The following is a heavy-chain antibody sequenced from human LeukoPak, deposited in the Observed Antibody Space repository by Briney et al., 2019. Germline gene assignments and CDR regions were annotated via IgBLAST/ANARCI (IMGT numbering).Heavy chain of an antibody. Sequence: RASVNVTCKASGYTFSDYYIHWVRQAPGQGLEWMGWINPNSGGTNYAQKFQGRVTMTRDTSISTAYMELSRLRSDDTAVYHCAREDCSRTSCFVEYWGQGTLVTVSS. CDR3: AREDCSRTSCFVEY. CDR2: INPNSGGT. CDR1: GYTFSDYY. V-gene: IGHV1-2*02. J-gene: IGHJ4*02. D-gene: IGHD2-2*01.